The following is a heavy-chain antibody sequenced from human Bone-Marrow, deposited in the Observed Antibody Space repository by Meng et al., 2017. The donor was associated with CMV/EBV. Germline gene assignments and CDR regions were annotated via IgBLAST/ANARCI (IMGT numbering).Heavy chain of an antibody. CDR1: GGSISKTNSY. CDR2: ISYSGST. Sequence: GSLRLSCTVSGGSISKTNSYWGWIRQPPGKGLEWIGIISYSGSTYYNPSLKSRVTISVDTSKNQFSQNLNSVTAADTAVYYCAKNVVGGWFDPWGQGTLVTVSS. V-gene: IGHV4-39*01. D-gene: IGHD2-15*01. J-gene: IGHJ5*02. CDR3: AKNVVGGWFDP.